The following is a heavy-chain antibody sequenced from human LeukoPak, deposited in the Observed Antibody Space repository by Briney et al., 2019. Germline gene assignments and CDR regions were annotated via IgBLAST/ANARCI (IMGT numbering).Heavy chain of an antibody. CDR2: IYYSGST. CDR3: ARENVDTAMVGYNWFDP. V-gene: IGHV4-39*07. D-gene: IGHD5-18*01. J-gene: IGHJ5*02. CDR1: GGSISSSSYY. Sequence: SETLSLTCTVSGGSISSSSYYWGWIRQPPGKGLEWIGSIYYSGSTYYNPSLKSRVTISVDTSKNQFSLKLSSVTAADTAVYYCARENVDTAMVGYNWFDPWGQGTLVTVSS.